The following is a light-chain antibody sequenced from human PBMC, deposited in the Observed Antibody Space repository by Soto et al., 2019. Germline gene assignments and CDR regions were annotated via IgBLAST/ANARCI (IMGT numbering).Light chain of an antibody. V-gene: IGKV1-5*01. CDR1: QSISNW. CDR3: QQYNSYSQFT. J-gene: IGKJ3*01. Sequence: DIQMTQSPSTLSASIGDRVTITCRASQSISNWLAWYQQKPGKAPNLLIYDASSLESGVPSRFSGSGSGTEFTLTISSLQPDDFATYYCQQYNSYSQFTFGPGTKVDIK. CDR2: DAS.